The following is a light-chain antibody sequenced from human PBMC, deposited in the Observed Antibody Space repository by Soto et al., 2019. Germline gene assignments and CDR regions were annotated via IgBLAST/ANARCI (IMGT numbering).Light chain of an antibody. CDR3: QQSYTTPRT. Sequence: PMTQSPSSLSASVGARVTITCRASQNIRTYLNWYQQKPGQAPSLLIYGASTLQSGVPSRFSGSGSATDFTLTITSLQPEDFATYYCQQSYTTPRTFGQGTKVEIK. CDR1: QNIRTY. J-gene: IGKJ1*01. CDR2: GAS. V-gene: IGKV1-39*01.